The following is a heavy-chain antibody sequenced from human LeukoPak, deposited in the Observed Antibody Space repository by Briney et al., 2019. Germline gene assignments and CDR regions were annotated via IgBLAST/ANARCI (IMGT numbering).Heavy chain of an antibody. V-gene: IGHV3-30*02. J-gene: IGHJ4*02. D-gene: IGHD2-2*01. CDR1: GFTFSSYG. CDR3: AKAFPRYCSSTSCFKGGLGYFDY. CDR2: IRYDGSNK. Sequence: GGSLRLSCAASGFTFSSYGMHWVRQAPGKGLEWVAFIRYDGSNKYYADSVKGRFTISRDNSKNMLYLQMNSLRAEDTAVYYCAKAFPRYCSSTSCFKGGLGYFDYWGQGTLVTVSS.